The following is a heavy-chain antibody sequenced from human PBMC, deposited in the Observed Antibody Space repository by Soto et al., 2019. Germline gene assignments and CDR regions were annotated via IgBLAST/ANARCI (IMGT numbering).Heavy chain of an antibody. Sequence: GASVKVSCKVSGYTLTELSMHWVRQAPGKGLEWMGGFDPEDGETIYAQKFQGRVTMTEDTSTDTAYMELSSLRSEDTAVNYCATWNIVVVPAAMIGYYFDCWAREPLVTVSS. D-gene: IGHD2-2*01. J-gene: IGHJ4*02. CDR3: ATWNIVVVPAAMIGYYFDC. V-gene: IGHV1-24*01. CDR2: FDPEDGET. CDR1: GYTLTELS.